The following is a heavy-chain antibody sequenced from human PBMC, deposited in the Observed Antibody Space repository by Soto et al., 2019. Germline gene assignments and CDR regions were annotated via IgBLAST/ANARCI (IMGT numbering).Heavy chain of an antibody. CDR2: MYYSGST. CDR1: GGSMSPYY. CDR3: ARGYSDSRGYYSDY. D-gene: IGHD3-22*01. J-gene: IGHJ4*02. V-gene: IGHV4-59*01. Sequence: SETLSLTCTVSGGSMSPYYWSWIRQPPGKGLEWIGYMYYSGSTNYSPSLKSRVTMSVDTSKNQFSLKLSSVTAADTAVYYCARGYSDSRGYYSDYWGQGTLVTVSS.